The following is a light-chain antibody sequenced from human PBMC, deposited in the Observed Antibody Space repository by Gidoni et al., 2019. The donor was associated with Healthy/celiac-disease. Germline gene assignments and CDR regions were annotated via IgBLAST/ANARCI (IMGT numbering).Light chain of an antibody. CDR3: QVWDSSSDHWV. J-gene: IGLJ3*02. V-gene: IGLV3-21*04. CDR1: NIGSKR. Sequence: SYVLTQPPSVSVAPGKTARITCGGNNIGSKRVHWCQQKPGQAPGLVIYYDSDRPSGIPERFSGSNSGNTATLTISRVEAGDEADYYCQVWDSSSDHWVFGGGTKLTVL. CDR2: YDS.